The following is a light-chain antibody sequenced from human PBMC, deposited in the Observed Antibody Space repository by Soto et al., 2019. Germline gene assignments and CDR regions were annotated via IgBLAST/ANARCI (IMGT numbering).Light chain of an antibody. Sequence: QLVLTQPPSVSGAPGQRVTISCTGSSSNIGAGYDVHWYQQLPGTAPKLLIYGNSNRPSGVPDRFSVSKSGTSASLAITGLQAEDEADYYCQSYDSSLSAVVFGGGTKLTVL. CDR3: QSYDSSLSAVV. CDR1: SSNIGAGYD. J-gene: IGLJ2*01. V-gene: IGLV1-40*01. CDR2: GNS.